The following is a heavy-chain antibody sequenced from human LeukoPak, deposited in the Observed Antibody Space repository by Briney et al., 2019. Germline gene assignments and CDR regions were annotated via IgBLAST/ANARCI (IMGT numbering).Heavy chain of an antibody. CDR2: ISWNSGSI. J-gene: IGHJ6*02. CDR3: AKDIGYSYGAYYYGMDV. D-gene: IGHD5-18*01. V-gene: IGHV3-9*01. CDR1: GFTFDDYA. Sequence: GGSLRLSCAASGFTFDDYAMHWVRQAPGRGLEWVSGISWNSGSIGYADSVKGRFTISRDNAKNSLYLQMNSLRAEDTALYYCAKDIGYSYGAYYYGMDVWGQGTTVTVSS.